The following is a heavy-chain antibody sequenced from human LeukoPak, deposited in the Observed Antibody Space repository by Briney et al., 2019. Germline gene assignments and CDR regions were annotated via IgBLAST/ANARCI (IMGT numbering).Heavy chain of an antibody. CDR1: GYTFSSYV. CDR2: MNPNSGNT. D-gene: IGHD2-21*01. CDR3: ARSFVGTRKRNDY. V-gene: IGHV1-8*01. J-gene: IGHJ4*02. Sequence: GASVKVSCKASGYTFSSYVINWVRQATGQGLEWMGWMNPNSGNTGYAQRFQGRVTMTRSTSISTAYMELSSLTSDDTAVYYCARSFVGTRKRNDYWGQGTLVTVSS.